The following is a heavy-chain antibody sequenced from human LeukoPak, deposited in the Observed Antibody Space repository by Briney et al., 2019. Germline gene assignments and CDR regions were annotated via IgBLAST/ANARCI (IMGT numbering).Heavy chain of an antibody. CDR1: GGPISSSSNY. J-gene: IGHJ4*02. Sequence: PSETLSLTCTVSGGPISSSSNYWGWIRKPPGKGLERIGAIYYSGSTYYNPSLQSRVTISVDTSKNQFSLKLSFVTAADTAVYYCASQPYYDILTGYSHFDYWGQGTLVTVSS. V-gene: IGHV4-39*01. D-gene: IGHD3-9*01. CDR2: IYYSGST. CDR3: ASQPYYDILTGYSHFDY.